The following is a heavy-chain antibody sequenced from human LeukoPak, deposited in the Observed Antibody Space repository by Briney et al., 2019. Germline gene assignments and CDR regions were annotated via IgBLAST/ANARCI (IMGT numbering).Heavy chain of an antibody. CDR3: ARDGDSYGPTCYYYMDV. J-gene: IGHJ6*03. D-gene: IGHD5-18*01. CDR2: IYTSGST. CDR1: GGSISSYY. Sequence: SETLSLTCTVSGGSISSYYWSWIRQPAGKGLEWIGRIYTSGSTNYNPSLKSRVTMSVDTSKNQFSLKLSSVTAADTAVYYCARDGDSYGPTCYYYMDVWGKGTTVTVSS. V-gene: IGHV4-4*07.